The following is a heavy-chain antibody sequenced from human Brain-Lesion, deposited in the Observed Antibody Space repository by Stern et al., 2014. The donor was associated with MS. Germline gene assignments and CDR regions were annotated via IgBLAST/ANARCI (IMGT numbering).Heavy chain of an antibody. Sequence: VQLVESGAEVKKPGASVKVSCKVSGYTLTELSMHWVRQAPGKGLEWMGGFDPEDGETIYAQKFQGRVTMTEDTSTDTAYMELSSLRSEDTAVFYCATDRDDFRSGYSAPTKGYGLDVWGQGNTVTVPS. CDR3: ATDRDDFRSGYSAPTKGYGLDV. D-gene: IGHD3-3*01. CDR1: GYTLTELS. CDR2: FDPEDGET. J-gene: IGHJ6*02. V-gene: IGHV1-24*01.